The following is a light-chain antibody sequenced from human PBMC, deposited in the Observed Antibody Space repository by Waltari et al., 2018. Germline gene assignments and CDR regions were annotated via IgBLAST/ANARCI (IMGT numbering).Light chain of an antibody. Sequence: DIQMTQSPSSLSASTGDRVTITCRASQGISNSLAWYQQKPGNAPTLLLSDSSRLETGVPPRFTGSRSGTDYTLTISSLQPEDFASYYCQQYYSIPLTFGGGTKVEIK. CDR3: QQYYSIPLT. J-gene: IGKJ4*01. CDR1: QGISNS. V-gene: IGKV1-NL1*01. CDR2: DSS.